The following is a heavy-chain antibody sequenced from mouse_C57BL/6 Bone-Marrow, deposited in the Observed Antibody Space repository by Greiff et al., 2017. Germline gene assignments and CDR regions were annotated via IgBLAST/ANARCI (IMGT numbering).Heavy chain of an antibody. CDR2: INPGSGGT. Sequence: VQLMESGAELVRPGTSVKVSCKASGYAFTNYLIEWVKQRPGQGLEWIGVINPGSGGTNYTEKFKGKATLTADKSSSTAYMQLSSLTSEDSAVYFCARSFAYWGQGTLVTVSA. V-gene: IGHV1-54*01. CDR3: ARSFAY. J-gene: IGHJ3*01. CDR1: GYAFTNYL.